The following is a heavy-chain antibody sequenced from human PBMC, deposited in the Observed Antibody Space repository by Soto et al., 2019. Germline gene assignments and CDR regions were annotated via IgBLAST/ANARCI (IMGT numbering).Heavy chain of an antibody. CDR1: GFTVSSNY. V-gene: IGHV3-66*04. CDR3: AGHSHKDY. J-gene: IGHJ4*02. Sequence: EVQLVESGGGLVQPGGSLRLSCAASGFTVSSNYVSWVRQAPGKGLEWVSVVYSGGSTYYADSVKGRFTSSRDNSKNTLYLQMNSLRAEDTAVYYCAGHSHKDYWGQGTLVTLSS. CDR2: VYSGGST.